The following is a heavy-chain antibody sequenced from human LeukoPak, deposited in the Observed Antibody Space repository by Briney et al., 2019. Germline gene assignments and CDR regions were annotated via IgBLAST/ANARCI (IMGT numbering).Heavy chain of an antibody. J-gene: IGHJ4*02. CDR2: INYSETT. V-gene: IGHV4-59*07. D-gene: IGHD6-13*01. CDR1: NGSINTYF. Sequence: NASDTLSLTCTVSNGSINTYFWTWIRQPPGRGLECIGIINYSETTRYNPSLKSHVTLSVDTSKTLFSLKLDSVTAADTAVYFCARALRSQGAAAGTGYLDSWGQGALVTVSS. CDR3: ARALRSQGAAAGTGYLDS.